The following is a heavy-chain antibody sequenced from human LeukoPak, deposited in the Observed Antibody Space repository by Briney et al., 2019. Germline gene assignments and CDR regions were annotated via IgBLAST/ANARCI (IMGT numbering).Heavy chain of an antibody. CDR1: GFTFTNAW. V-gene: IGHV3-15*01. J-gene: IGHJ1*01. CDR2: IKGKTDGGTA. CDR3: AKDDAWGRFQH. Sequence: NPGGSLRLSCAASGFTFTNAWMNWVRQAPGKGLEWVGRIKGKTDGGTADYAAPVKGRFTISRDNYKNTVTLQVSSLRVEDTAVYYCAKDDAWGRFQHWGQGTQVSVSS. D-gene: IGHD3-16*01.